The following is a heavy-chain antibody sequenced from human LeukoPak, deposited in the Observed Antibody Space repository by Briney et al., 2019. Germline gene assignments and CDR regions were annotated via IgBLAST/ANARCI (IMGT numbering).Heavy chain of an antibody. CDR1: GGSISSGGYY. CDR3: ARGIYRFDP. J-gene: IGHJ5*02. V-gene: IGHV4-39*07. Sequence: SETLSLTCTVSGGSISSGGYYWSWIRQPPGKGLEYIGEINHSGSTNYNPSLKSRVTLSLDTSKNQFSLKLSSVTAADTGVYYCARGIYRFDPWGQGTLVTVSS. CDR2: INHSGST. D-gene: IGHD2-2*02.